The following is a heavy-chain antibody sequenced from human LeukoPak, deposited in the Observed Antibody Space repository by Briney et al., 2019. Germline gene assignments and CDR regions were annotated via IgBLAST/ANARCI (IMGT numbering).Heavy chain of an antibody. D-gene: IGHD3-22*01. CDR3: AKRYYDSSGYFLFDY. J-gene: IGHJ4*02. Sequence: PGGSLRLSCAASGFTFSSYAMSWVRQAPGKGLEWVSAISGSGGSTYYADSVKGRFTISRDNSKNTLYLQMNSLRAEDTAVYYCAKRYYDSSGYFLFDYWGQGTLVTVSS. CDR1: GFTFSSYA. CDR2: ISGSGGST. V-gene: IGHV3-23*01.